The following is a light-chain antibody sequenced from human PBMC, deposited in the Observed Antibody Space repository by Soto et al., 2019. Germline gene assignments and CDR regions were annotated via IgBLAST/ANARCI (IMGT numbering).Light chain of an antibody. Sequence: QSVLTQPPSVSGAPGQRVTISCTGSSSNIGANYDVHWYQHRPGTAPKLLIFGNTNRPSGVPDRFSGSKSGTSASLAITGLQPEDEADYCCAAWDDSLNEYVFGDGTKVTVL. CDR3: AAWDDSLNEYV. CDR2: GNT. CDR1: SSNIGANYD. J-gene: IGLJ1*01. V-gene: IGLV1-40*01.